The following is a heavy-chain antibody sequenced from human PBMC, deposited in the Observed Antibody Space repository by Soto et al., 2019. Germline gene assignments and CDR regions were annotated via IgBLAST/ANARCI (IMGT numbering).Heavy chain of an antibody. V-gene: IGHV3-21*01. D-gene: IGHD1-26*01. CDR1: GFTFSSYS. CDR2: ISSSSSYI. CDR3: ARDPVETIVGATKGYFDY. J-gene: IGHJ4*02. Sequence: PGGSLRLSCAASGFTFSSYSMNWVRQAPGKGLEWVSSISSSSSYIYYADSVKGRFTISRDNAKNSLYLQMNSLRAEDTAVYYCARDPVETIVGATKGYFDYWGQGTLVTVSS.